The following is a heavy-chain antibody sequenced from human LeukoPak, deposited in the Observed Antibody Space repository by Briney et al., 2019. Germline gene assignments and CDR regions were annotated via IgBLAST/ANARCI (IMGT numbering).Heavy chain of an antibody. CDR2: ISYDGSNK. CDR1: GFTFSSYA. D-gene: IGHD6-13*01. V-gene: IGHV3-30-3*01. J-gene: IGHJ4*02. CDR3: AREARRYSSSWFTYYFDY. Sequence: GGSLRLSCAASGFTFSSYAMHWVRQAPGKGLEWVAVISYDGSNKYYADSVKGRFTISRDNSKNTLYLQMNSLRAEDTAVYYCAREARRYSSSWFTYYFDYWGQGTLSPSPQ.